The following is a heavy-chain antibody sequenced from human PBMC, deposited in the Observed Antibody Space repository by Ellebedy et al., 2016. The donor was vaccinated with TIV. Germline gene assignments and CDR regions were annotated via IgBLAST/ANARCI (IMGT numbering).Heavy chain of an antibody. J-gene: IGHJ3*01. Sequence: MPSETLSLTCTVSGGSISTSTYYWGWIRQPPGKGLEWIGYSDYSGSTKYNPSLKTRVIISVDTSENQVSLKLSSVTAADTAVYYCARPRQRWNDAFDLWGQGTMVTVSS. CDR2: SDYSGST. D-gene: IGHD4-23*01. CDR1: GGSISTSTYY. V-gene: IGHV4-61*05. CDR3: ARPRQRWNDAFDL.